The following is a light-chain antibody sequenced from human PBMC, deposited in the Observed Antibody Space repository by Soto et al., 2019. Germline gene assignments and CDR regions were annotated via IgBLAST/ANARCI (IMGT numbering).Light chain of an antibody. J-gene: IGLJ3*02. CDR2: EGS. Sequence: QSALTQSASESGSPGQSITISCTGTSNDIGSYKLVSWYQQHPDKAPKLMIYEGSKRPSGVSNRFSGSKSGNTASLTISGLQAEDEADYYCYSYAGGNTWVFGGGTKVTVL. CDR1: SNDIGSYKL. V-gene: IGLV2-23*01. CDR3: YSYAGGNTWV.